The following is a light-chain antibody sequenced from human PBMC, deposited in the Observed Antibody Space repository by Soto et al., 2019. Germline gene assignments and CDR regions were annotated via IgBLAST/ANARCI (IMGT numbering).Light chain of an antibody. CDR2: EVS. CDR1: SSDVGGYNY. CDR3: SSYTRSSTLGV. V-gene: IGLV2-14*01. J-gene: IGLJ1*01. Sequence: QSALTQSASVSGSPGQSITISCSGTSSDVGGYNYVSWYQQHPGKAPKLMIYEVSHRPSGVSNRFSGSKSGNTASLTISGLQAVDESDYSCSSYTRSSTLGVFGAGTKLTVL.